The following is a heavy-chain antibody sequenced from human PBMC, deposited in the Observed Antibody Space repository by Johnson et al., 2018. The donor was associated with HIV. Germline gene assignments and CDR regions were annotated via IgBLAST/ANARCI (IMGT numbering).Heavy chain of an antibody. CDR1: GFTFSSYA. CDR2: ISYDGSNK. V-gene: IGHV3-30-3*01. CDR3: ARSITMIVFTFDI. J-gene: IGHJ3*02. D-gene: IGHD3-22*01. Sequence: QVQLVESGGGVVQSGRSLRLSCAASGFTFSSYAMHWVRQAPGKGLEWVAVISYDGSNKYYAASVKGRFTISRDNSKNTLYLQMNSLRAEDTAVYYCARSITMIVFTFDIWGQGTMVTVSS.